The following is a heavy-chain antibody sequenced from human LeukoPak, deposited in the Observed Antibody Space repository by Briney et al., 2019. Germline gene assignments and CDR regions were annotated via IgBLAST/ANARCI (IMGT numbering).Heavy chain of an antibody. D-gene: IGHD2-21*02. Sequence: ASVKVSCKASGGTFSSYAISWVRQAPGQGLEWMGRIIPILGIANYAQKFQGRVTITADKSTSTAYMELSSLRSEDTAVYYCASRMAAYCGGDCYPGTYYYYYYGMDVWGQGTTVTVSS. CDR3: ASRMAAYCGGDCYPGTYYYYYYGMDV. CDR2: IIPILGIA. CDR1: GGTFSSYA. J-gene: IGHJ6*02. V-gene: IGHV1-69*04.